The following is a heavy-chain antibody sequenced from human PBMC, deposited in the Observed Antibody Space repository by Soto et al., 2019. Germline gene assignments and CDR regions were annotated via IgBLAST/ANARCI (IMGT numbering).Heavy chain of an antibody. J-gene: IGHJ5*02. D-gene: IGHD2-21*01. V-gene: IGHV4-61*01. CDR3: ARDSIAFFAT. CDR2: IHSSGST. Sequence: PSETLSLTCTVSDGSVNSGNYYWSWIRQPPGKGLEWIGYIHSSGSTDYNPSLKSRVTISVDTSKNQFSLSLCSVTAADTAVYYCARDSIAFFATWGQGTLVT. CDR1: DGSVNSGNYY.